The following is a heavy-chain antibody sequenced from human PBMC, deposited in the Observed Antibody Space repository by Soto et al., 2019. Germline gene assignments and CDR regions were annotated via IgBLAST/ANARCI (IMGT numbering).Heavy chain of an antibody. D-gene: IGHD4-17*01. Sequence: SETLSLTCAVYGGSFSGYYWSWIRQPPGKGLEWIGEINHSGSTNYNPSLKSRVTISVDTSKNQFSLKLSSVTAAGTAVYYCATLTTVTPVGAFDIWGQGTMVTVSS. CDR2: INHSGST. CDR1: GGSFSGYY. CDR3: ATLTTVTPVGAFDI. V-gene: IGHV4-34*01. J-gene: IGHJ3*02.